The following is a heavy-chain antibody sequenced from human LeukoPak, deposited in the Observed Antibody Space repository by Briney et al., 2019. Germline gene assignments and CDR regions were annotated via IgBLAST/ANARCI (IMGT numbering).Heavy chain of an antibody. D-gene: IGHD5-24*01. CDR1: GGSISSYY. CDR3: ARGLLDGYTHPAAFDI. J-gene: IGHJ3*02. Sequence: SETLSLTXTVSGGSISSYYWSWIRQPPGKGLEWIGYIYYSGSTNYNPSLKSRVTMSVDTSKNQFSLKLSSVTAADTAVYYCARGLLDGYTHPAAFDIWGQGTMVTVSS. CDR2: IYYSGST. V-gene: IGHV4-59*01.